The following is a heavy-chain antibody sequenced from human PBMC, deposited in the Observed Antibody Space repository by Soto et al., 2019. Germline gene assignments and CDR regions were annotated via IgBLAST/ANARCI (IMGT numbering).Heavy chain of an antibody. V-gene: IGHV4-59*08. Sequence: SETLSLTCTVSGGSLTSYYWSWIRQPPGKGLEWIGFVYYTGIARYNPSLKSRVTISVDTSKNQFSLKLTSVTAADTAIYYCARRIVSTETFEYWGQGTLVTVS. CDR1: GGSLTSYY. D-gene: IGHD5-12*01. J-gene: IGHJ4*02. CDR2: VYYTGIA. CDR3: ARRIVSTETFEY.